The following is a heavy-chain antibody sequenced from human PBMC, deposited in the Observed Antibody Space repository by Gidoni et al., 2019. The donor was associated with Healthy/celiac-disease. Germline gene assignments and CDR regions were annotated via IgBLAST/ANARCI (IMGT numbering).Heavy chain of an antibody. Sequence: EVQLVESGGGLVKPGGSLRLSCAASGFTFSSYSMNWVRQAPGKGLEWVSSISNSSSYIYYADSVKGRFTISRDNAKNSLYLQMNSLRAEDTAVYYCARGASDRAFDIWGQGTMVTVSS. CDR1: GFTFSSYS. V-gene: IGHV3-21*01. CDR3: ARGASDRAFDI. CDR2: ISNSSSYI. J-gene: IGHJ3*02.